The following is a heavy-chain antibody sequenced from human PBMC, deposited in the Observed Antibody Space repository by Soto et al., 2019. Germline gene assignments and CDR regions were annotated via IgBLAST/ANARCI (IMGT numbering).Heavy chain of an antibody. CDR2: IYYSGST. Sequence: PANLSLTSAFSYGSIGSSNYYWGWRRQRPVKGLEWIGSIYYSGSTYYNRSLKRRVTISVDTSNKQFYLKLRSVIVADTARYHCARLVRSCSGTTCEHRAAVWGQGTTVNVS. V-gene: IGHV4-39*07. D-gene: IGHD2-2*01. CDR1: YGSIGSSNYY. CDR3: ARLVRSCSGTTCEHRAAV. J-gene: IGHJ6*02.